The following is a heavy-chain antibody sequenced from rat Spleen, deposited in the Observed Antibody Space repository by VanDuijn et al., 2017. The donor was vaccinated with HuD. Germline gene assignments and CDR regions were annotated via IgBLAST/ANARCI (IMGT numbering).Heavy chain of an antibody. V-gene: IGHV5-58*01. CDR3: VKDRDGGYVMDA. D-gene: IGHD1-11*01. CDR2: INTDGGST. CDR1: GFTFSNCD. J-gene: IGHJ4*01. Sequence: EVQLVESGGGLVQPGRSMKLSCVASGFTFSNCDMAWVRQAPGKGLEWVSSINTDGGSTYYLDSVKGRFTISRDNAENTVYLQMNSLRSEDTATYYCVKDRDGGYVMDAWGQGASVTVSS.